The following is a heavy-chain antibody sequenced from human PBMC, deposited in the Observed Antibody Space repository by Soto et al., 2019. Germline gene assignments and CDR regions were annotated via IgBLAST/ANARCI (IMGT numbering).Heavy chain of an antibody. D-gene: IGHD4-4*01. CDR3: ATYNDYTEVSHAGYGMDG. CDR2: IIPIFGTA. V-gene: IGHV1-69*13. Sequence: GASVKVSCKASGGTFSSYAISWVRQAPGQGLEWMGGIIPIFGTANYAQKFQGRVTITADESTSTAYMELSSLRSEDTAVYYCATYNDYTEVSHAGYGMDGWGQGTTVTVSS. J-gene: IGHJ6*02. CDR1: GGTFSSYA.